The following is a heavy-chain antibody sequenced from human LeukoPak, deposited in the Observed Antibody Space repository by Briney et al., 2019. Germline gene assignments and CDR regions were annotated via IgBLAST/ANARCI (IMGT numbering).Heavy chain of an antibody. D-gene: IGHD3-16*02. Sequence: GSLRLSCAASGFTFSGSAMHWVRQASGKGLEWVGRIRSKANSYATAYAASVKGRFTISRDDSKNTAYLQMNSLKTEDTAVYYCTRDMITFGGVIPNYWGQGTLVTVSS. CDR2: IRSKANSYAT. CDR1: GFTFSGSA. V-gene: IGHV3-73*01. CDR3: TRDMITFGGVIPNY. J-gene: IGHJ4*02.